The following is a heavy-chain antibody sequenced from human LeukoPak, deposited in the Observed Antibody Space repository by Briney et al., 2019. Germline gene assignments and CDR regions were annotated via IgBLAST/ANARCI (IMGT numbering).Heavy chain of an antibody. J-gene: IGHJ5*02. Sequence: GGSLRLSCAASGFTFSSYSMNWVRQAPGKGLEWVSSISTSSSYIYYADSVKGRFTISRDNAKNSVYLQMNSLRAEDTAVYYCARDRYGVAAQGSWFDPWGQGTLVTVAS. V-gene: IGHV3-21*01. CDR2: ISTSSSYI. D-gene: IGHD6-13*01. CDR1: GFTFSSYS. CDR3: ARDRYGVAAQGSWFDP.